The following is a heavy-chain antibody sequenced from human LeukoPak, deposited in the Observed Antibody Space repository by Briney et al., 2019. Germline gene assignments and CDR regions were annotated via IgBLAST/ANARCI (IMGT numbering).Heavy chain of an antibody. D-gene: IGHD3-16*02. CDR2: TSTDGSTT. CDR1: GFTFSSYS. J-gene: IGHJ6*02. V-gene: IGHV3-74*01. CDR3: TRTGYRHGMDV. Sequence: PGGSLRLSCAASGFTFSSYSMNWVRQAPGKGLEWVSSTSTDGSTTVYGDSVKGRFTISRDNGKNTLDLQLNSLRVEDTAVYFCTRTGYRHGMDVWGQGTTVTVSS.